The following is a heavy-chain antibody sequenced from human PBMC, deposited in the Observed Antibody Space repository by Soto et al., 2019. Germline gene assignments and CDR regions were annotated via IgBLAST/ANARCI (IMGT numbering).Heavy chain of an antibody. J-gene: IGHJ4*02. V-gene: IGHV3-49*04. D-gene: IGHD6-6*01. CDR2: IRSKAYGGTT. CDR1: GFTFGDYA. Sequence: GGSLRLSCTASGFTFGDYAMSWVRQAPGKGLEWVGFIRSKAYGGTTEYAASVKGRFTISRDDSKSIAYLQMNSLKTEDTAVYYCSSSSSVDYWGQGTLVTVSS. CDR3: SSSSSVDY.